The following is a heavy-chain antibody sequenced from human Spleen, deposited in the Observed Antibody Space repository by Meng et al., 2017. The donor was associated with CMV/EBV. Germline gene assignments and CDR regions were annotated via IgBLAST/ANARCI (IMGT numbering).Heavy chain of an antibody. CDR1: GGTFSSYA. J-gene: IGHJ6*02. D-gene: IGHD3-9*01. Sequence: SVKVSCKASGGTFSSYAISWVRQAPGQGLEWMGRIIPALAIANYAQKFQGRVTFTADKSTSTVYMELRSLRSDDTAVYYCARRGDDIFYGMDVWGQGTTVTVSS. V-gene: IGHV1-69*04. CDR3: ARRGDDIFYGMDV. CDR2: IIPALAIA.